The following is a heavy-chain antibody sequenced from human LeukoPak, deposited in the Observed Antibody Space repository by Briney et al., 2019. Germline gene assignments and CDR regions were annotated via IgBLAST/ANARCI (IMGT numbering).Heavy chain of an antibody. D-gene: IGHD1-14*01. CDR2: ISSDSSYI. Sequence: GGSLRLSCAASGFTFSSCSMNWVRQAPGKGLEWVSAISSDSSYIYYADSVRGRFTISRDNAKNTVDLQMNSLRAEDTALYYCARDGGGTTHYFGMDVWGQGTTVTVSS. V-gene: IGHV3-21*01. J-gene: IGHJ6*02. CDR3: ARDGGGTTHYFGMDV. CDR1: GFTFSSCS.